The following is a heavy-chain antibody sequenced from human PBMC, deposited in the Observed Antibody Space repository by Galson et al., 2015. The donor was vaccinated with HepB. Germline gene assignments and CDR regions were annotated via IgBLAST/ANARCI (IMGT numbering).Heavy chain of an antibody. Sequence: QSGAEVKKPGESLKISCKGSGYSFTNNWIGWVRQVPGEGLEWVGIIYPDDSDNRYSPSFQGQVSMSADKSISNAYLQWSSLKASDTAMYYCARVIEYYDTNGQYYLYDAFDVWGQGTMVTVSS. CDR1: GYSFTNNW. CDR2: IYPDDSDN. CDR3: ARVIEYYDTNGQYYLYDAFDV. D-gene: IGHD3-22*01. J-gene: IGHJ3*01. V-gene: IGHV5-51*03.